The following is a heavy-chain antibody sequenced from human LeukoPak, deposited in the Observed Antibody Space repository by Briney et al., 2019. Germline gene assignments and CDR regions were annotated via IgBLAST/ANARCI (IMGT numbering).Heavy chain of an antibody. CDR1: GFTFDDYG. V-gene: IGHV3-20*04. D-gene: IGHD2-2*01. Sequence: GGSLRLSCAASGFTFDDYGMSWVRQAPGKGLEWVSGINWNSGSTSYADSVKGRFTISRDNSKNTLYLHMNSLRAEDTAIYFCAKDPANQLLYPAHFSHWGQGTLVTVSS. J-gene: IGHJ1*01. CDR3: AKDPANQLLYPAHFSH. CDR2: INWNSGST.